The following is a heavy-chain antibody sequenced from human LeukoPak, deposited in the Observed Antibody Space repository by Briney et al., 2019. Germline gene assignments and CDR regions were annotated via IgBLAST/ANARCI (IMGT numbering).Heavy chain of an antibody. CDR2: INPSGGST. J-gene: IGHJ5*02. CDR3: ARDDNGDNWFGP. Sequence: GASVKVSCKASGYTFTSYGISWVRQAPGQGLEWMGVINPSGGSTSYAQKFQGRVTMTRDTSTSTVYMELSSLRSGDTAVYYCARDDNGDNWFGPWGQGTLVTVSS. D-gene: IGHD4-17*01. CDR1: GYTFTSYG. V-gene: IGHV1-46*01.